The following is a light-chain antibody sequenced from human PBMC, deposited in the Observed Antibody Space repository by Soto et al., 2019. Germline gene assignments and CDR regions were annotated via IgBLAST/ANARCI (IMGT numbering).Light chain of an antibody. CDR3: SSLTNSNTLL. J-gene: IGLJ3*02. CDR1: RSDIGDYNY. CDR2: EVN. V-gene: IGLV2-14*01. Sequence: QSALTQPASVSGSPGQSVTISCTGTRSDIGDYNYVSWYQQHPGKVPKLLIYEVNKRPSGVSNRFSGSKSASSASLTISGLQAEDEADYYCSSLTNSNTLLFGGGTKLTVL.